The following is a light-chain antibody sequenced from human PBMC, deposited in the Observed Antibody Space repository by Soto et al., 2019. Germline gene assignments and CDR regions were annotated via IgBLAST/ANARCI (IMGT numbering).Light chain of an antibody. Sequence: DIQMTQSPSTLSASVGDRVTITCRASQSISSWLAWYQQKPGKAPKVLMYKASSLESGVPSRFSGSGSGTEFTLTISSLQPDDIATYYCQHYNSYPWTFGQGTKVEIK. V-gene: IGKV1-5*03. CDR1: QSISSW. J-gene: IGKJ1*01. CDR2: KAS. CDR3: QHYNSYPWT.